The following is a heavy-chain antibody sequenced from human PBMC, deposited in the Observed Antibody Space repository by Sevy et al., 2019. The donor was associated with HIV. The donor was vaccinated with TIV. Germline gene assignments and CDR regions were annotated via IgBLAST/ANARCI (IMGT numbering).Heavy chain of an antibody. CDR2: IYYSGST. Sequence: SETLSLTCTVSGGSISSYYWSWIRQPPGKGLEWMGYIYYSGSTNYNPSPKSRVTISVDTSKNQFSLKLSSVTAADTAVYDCARDRRADGVWSGYYPDYYYYYGMDVWGQGTTVTVSS. D-gene: IGHD3-3*01. CDR3: ARDRRADGVWSGYYPDYYYYYGMDV. V-gene: IGHV4-59*01. CDR1: GGSISSYY. J-gene: IGHJ6*02.